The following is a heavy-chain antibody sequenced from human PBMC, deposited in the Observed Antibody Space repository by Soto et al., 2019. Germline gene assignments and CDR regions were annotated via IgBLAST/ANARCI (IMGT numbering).Heavy chain of an antibody. CDR1: GFAFDTYA. V-gene: IGHV3-23*01. CDR2: ISARIATP. CDR3: AKWGETSGRGVPLYYFDH. Sequence: EVQLLESGGVLVQPGESLRLSCAASGFAFDTYALTWVRQAPGKGMEWVSGISARIATPSYADSVKGRFTISRDNSKNTQYLQMNSLRAEDTAVYYWAKWGETSGRGVPLYYFDHWGQGTLVTVSS. J-gene: IGHJ4*02. D-gene: IGHD3-10*01.